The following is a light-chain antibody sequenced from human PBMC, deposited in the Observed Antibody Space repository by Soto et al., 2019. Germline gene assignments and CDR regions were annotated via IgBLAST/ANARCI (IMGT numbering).Light chain of an antibody. Sequence: QSVLTQPPSASGIPGQRVSISCSGSASNIGSKTVDWYQQLPGTAPQLLIHRNFQRPSGVPARFSASTSGTSASLAITALQSEDEADYYCAAWDDSLDAYVFGTGTKVTVL. CDR2: RNF. CDR1: ASNIGSKT. J-gene: IGLJ1*01. V-gene: IGLV1-44*01. CDR3: AAWDDSLDAYV.